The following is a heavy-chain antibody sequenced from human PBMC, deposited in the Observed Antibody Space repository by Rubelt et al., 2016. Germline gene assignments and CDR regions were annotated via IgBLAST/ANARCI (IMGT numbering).Heavy chain of an antibody. CDR3: AGGPNMYYCDY. CDR2: IYDSGST. CDR1: GGSISSYY. D-gene: IGHD1/OR15-1a*01. Sequence: QLQLQESGPKLVKPSETLSLTCTVSGGSISSYYWSWIRQPPGKGLQWIGYIYDSGSTNYNPYLQSRVTISIDTSKNQFSLSRSAGTAADTDVYYWAGGPNMYYCDYWGQGVLVTVSS. V-gene: IGHV4-59*08. J-gene: IGHJ4*02.